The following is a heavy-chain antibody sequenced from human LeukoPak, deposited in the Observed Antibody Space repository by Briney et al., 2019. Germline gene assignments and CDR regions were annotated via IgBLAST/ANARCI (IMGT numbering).Heavy chain of an antibody. J-gene: IGHJ4*02. CDR2: IRYDGLKK. V-gene: IGHV3-30*02. Sequence: PGGSLGLSCATSGFTFSTYDMHWVRQAPGKGLEWVAHIRYDGLKKRYADSVRGRVTVSRDNSKNTLYLQMNSLRAEDTAVYYCAKDRETFSSYGYFDYWGQGTLVPVSS. CDR1: GFTFSTYD. D-gene: IGHD2-21*01. CDR3: AKDRETFSSYGYFDY.